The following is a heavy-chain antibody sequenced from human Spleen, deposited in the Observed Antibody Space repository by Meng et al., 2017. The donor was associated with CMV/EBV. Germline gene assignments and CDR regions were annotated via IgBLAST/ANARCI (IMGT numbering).Heavy chain of an antibody. V-gene: IGHV3-23*03. Sequence: ETLSLTCTVSGGSVSSGSYYWSWIRQPPGKGLEWVSIIYRGGSGIYYADSVKGRFTMSRDDSKNTLYLQMNSLRAEDTAVYYCAKDQPSSGYALDYWGQGTLVTVSS. D-gene: IGHD5-12*01. CDR3: AKDQPSSGYALDY. CDR1: GGSVSSGSYY. CDR2: IYRGGSGI. J-gene: IGHJ4*02.